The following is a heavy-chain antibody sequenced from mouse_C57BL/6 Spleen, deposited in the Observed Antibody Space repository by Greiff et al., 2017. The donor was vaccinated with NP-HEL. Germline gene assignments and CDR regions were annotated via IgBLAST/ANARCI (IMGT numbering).Heavy chain of an antibody. CDR2: IYPRSGNT. CDR3: AGYDCSSSFYWYFDV. V-gene: IGHV1-81*01. CDR1: GYTFTSYG. J-gene: IGHJ1*03. Sequence: VQGVESGAELARPGASVKLSCKASGYTFTSYGISWVKQRTGQGLEWIGEIYPRSGNTYYNEKFKGKATLTADKSSSTAYMELRSLTSEDSAVYFCAGYDCSSSFYWYFDVWGTGTTVTVSS. D-gene: IGHD1-1*01.